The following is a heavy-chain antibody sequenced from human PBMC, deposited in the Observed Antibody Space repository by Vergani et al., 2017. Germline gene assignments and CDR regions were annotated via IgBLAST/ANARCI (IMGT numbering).Heavy chain of an antibody. J-gene: IGHJ5*02. D-gene: IGHD3-22*01. Sequence: QVQLVQSGAEVKKPGASVKVSCKASGYTFTSYGISWVRQAPGQGLEWMGWISAYNGNTNYAQKLQGRVTMTTDTSTSTANMELRSLRSDDTAVYYCARAYYYDSSGYYSFDPWGQGTLVTVSS. V-gene: IGHV1-18*01. CDR3: ARAYYYDSSGYYSFDP. CDR1: GYTFTSYG. CDR2: ISAYNGNT.